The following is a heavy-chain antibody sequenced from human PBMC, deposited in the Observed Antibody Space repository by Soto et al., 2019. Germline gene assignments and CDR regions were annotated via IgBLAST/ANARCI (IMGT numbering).Heavy chain of an antibody. D-gene: IGHD1-26*01. CDR1: GYTFSNYG. CDR3: AREDSGGLDY. V-gene: IGHV1-18*01. J-gene: IGHJ4*02. Sequence: QVQLVQSGVEVKKPGASVKVSCKASGYTFSNYGISWVRQAPGQGLEWMGWFSSYNGDARYAQNLQGRVTMTTDTSTSTAYMELWGLRSDDTGVYYCAREDSGGLDYWGQGTLVTLSS. CDR2: FSSYNGDA.